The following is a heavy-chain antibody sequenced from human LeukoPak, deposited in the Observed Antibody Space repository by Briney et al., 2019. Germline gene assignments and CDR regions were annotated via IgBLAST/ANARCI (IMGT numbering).Heavy chain of an antibody. J-gene: IGHJ4*02. D-gene: IGHD3-10*01. CDR2: ISSSSTI. CDR3: ARRDFGWEVDY. CDR1: GFTFSGYS. Sequence: PGGSLRLSCAASGFTFSGYSMNWVRQAPGKGLEWVSYISSSSTIYYADSVKGRFTISRDNAKNSLYLQMNSLRAEDTAVYYCARRDFGWEVDYWGQGTLVTVSS. V-gene: IGHV3-48*01.